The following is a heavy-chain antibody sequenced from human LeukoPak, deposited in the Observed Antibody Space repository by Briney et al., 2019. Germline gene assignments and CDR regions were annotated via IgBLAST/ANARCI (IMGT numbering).Heavy chain of an antibody. CDR2: IKQDGSGK. Sequence: GGSLRLSCAASGFTFSSYWMSWVRPAPGKGLEWVANIKQDGSGKYYVDSVKGRFTISRDNAKNSLYLQMNSLRAEDTAVYYCARGAFSSSLYYFDYWGQGTLVTVSS. V-gene: IGHV3-7*01. CDR3: ARGAFSSSLYYFDY. D-gene: IGHD6-6*01. CDR1: GFTFSSYW. J-gene: IGHJ4*02.